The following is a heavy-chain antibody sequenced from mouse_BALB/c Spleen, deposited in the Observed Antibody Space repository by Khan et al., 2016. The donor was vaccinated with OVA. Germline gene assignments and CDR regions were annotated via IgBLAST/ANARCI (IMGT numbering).Heavy chain of an antibody. CDR1: GFTFSSFG. V-gene: IGHV5-17*02. CDR3: ARSGGNFHWYFDV. J-gene: IGHJ1*01. CDR2: ISSGSSTI. Sequence: DVHLVESGGDLVQPGGSRKLSCVVSGFTFSSFGMHWIRQAPKKGLEWVAYISSGSSTIYYVDTVKGRFTISRDNPKNTLFLQMTSLRSEDTAMYYCARSGGNFHWYFDVWGAGTSVTVSS. D-gene: IGHD2-1*01.